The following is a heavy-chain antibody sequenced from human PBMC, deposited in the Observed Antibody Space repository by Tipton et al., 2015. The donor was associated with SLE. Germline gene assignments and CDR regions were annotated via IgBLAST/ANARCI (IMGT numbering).Heavy chain of an antibody. V-gene: IGHV3-20*04. CDR1: GFTFDDYG. D-gene: IGHD3-22*01. Sequence: SLRLSCAASGFTFDDYGMSWVRQAPGKGLEWVSGINWNGGSTGYADSVKGRFTISRDNAKNSLYLQMNSLRAEDTASYYCARGDYYDSSGYPHDFDYWGQGTLVTVSS. J-gene: IGHJ4*02. CDR2: INWNGGST. CDR3: ARGDYYDSSGYPHDFDY.